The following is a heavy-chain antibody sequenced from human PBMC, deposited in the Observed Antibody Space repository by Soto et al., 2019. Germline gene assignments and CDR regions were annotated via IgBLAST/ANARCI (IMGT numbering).Heavy chain of an antibody. Sequence: DTLAFTCSHSSGTVTSGDCVYIAGPPAGKGLEWIGSIYHSGNTYYNPSLKSRVTISLDTSKNQFSLKLTSVTAADTAMYYCAGVELAGRGSSHYWGKGILV. V-gene: IGHV4-38-2*01. J-gene: IGHJ4*02. CDR2: IYHSGNT. CDR3: AGVELAGRGSSHY. CDR1: SGTVTSGDC. D-gene: IGHD1-7*01.